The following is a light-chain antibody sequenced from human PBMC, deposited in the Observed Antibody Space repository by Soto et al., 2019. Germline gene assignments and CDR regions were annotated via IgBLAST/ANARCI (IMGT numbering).Light chain of an antibody. V-gene: IGKV3-11*01. CDR1: QSVSSY. CDR2: DAS. CDR3: QQRSNWPPIT. Sequence: EIVLTQSPATLSLSPGERATLSCRASQSVSSYLAWYQQKPGQAPRLLIYDASNRATGIPARFSGSGSGTDFTLTISSLEPEDVAVYYCQQRSNWPPITFGQGIRLEIK. J-gene: IGKJ5*01.